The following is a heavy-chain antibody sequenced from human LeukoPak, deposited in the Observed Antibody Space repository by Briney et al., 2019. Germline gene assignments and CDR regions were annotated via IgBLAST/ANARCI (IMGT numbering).Heavy chain of an antibody. D-gene: IGHD4-17*01. Sequence: GASVKGSCKASGYTFTSYGISWVRQAPGQGLEWMGWISAYNGNTNYAQKLQGRVTMTTDTSTSTAYMELRSLRSDDTAVYYCAATTVTTRSWFDPWGQGTLVTVSS. CDR3: AATTVTTRSWFDP. CDR2: ISAYNGNT. CDR1: GYTFTSYG. V-gene: IGHV1-18*01. J-gene: IGHJ5*02.